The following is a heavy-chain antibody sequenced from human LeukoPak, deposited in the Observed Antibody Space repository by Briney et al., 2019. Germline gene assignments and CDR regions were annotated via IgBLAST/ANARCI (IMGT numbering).Heavy chain of an antibody. CDR3: LKDFGGDDY. V-gene: IGHV3-15*01. CDR1: GFSFTNTW. Sequence: GGSLRLSCEASGFSFTNTWMSWVRQAPGKGLEWVGRVKSKTDGGTTDYAAPVKGRFTISRDDSKNTLYLQMNSLKTEDTAVYYCLKDFGGDDYWGQGTLVTVSS. J-gene: IGHJ4*02. CDR2: VKSKTDGGTT. D-gene: IGHD3-3*01.